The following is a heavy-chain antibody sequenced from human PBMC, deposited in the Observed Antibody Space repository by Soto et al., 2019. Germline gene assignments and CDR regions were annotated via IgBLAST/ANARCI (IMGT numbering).Heavy chain of an antibody. Sequence: SETLSLTCTVGDGSISGYYWSWTRQSAGKGLEWIGRIYSTGITDKNPSFKSRVTMSVDTSKNQLVLKLRSVTAADTAVYYCARGPRGQLSGMDVWGQGTTVTVSS. J-gene: IGHJ6*02. D-gene: IGHD3-10*01. V-gene: IGHV4-4*07. CDR2: IYSTGIT. CDR1: DGSISGYY. CDR3: ARGPRGQLSGMDV.